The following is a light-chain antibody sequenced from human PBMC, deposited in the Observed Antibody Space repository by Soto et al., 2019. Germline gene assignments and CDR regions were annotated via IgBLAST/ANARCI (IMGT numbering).Light chain of an antibody. V-gene: IGKV1-5*03. CDR2: KAS. Sequence: DIQMTQSPSTLSGSVGDRVTITCRASQTISSWLAWYQQKPGKAPKLLIYKASTLKSGVPSRFSGSGSGTEFTLTVSSLQPDDFATSYCQPSNSYSEAFGQGTKVQLK. CDR3: QPSNSYSEA. CDR1: QTISSW. J-gene: IGKJ1*01.